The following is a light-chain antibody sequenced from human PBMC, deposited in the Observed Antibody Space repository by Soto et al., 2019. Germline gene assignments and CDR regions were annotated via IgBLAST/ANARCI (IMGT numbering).Light chain of an antibody. CDR2: GAS. J-gene: IGKJ1*01. CDR1: QSVSSN. V-gene: IGKV3-15*01. Sequence: EIVMTQSPATLSVSPGERATLSCRASQSVSSNLAWYQQKPGQAPRLLIYGASTRATGIPARFSGSGSGTEFTLTISSLQSEDFAVYYCQQYNNSPPATFGQGTKVDI. CDR3: QQYNNSPPAT.